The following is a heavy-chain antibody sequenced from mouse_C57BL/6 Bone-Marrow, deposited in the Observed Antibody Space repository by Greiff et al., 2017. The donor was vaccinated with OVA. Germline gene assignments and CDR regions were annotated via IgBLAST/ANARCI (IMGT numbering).Heavy chain of an antibody. D-gene: IGHD1-1*01. Sequence: EVNVVESGEGLVKPGGSLKLSCAASGFTFSSYAMSWVRQTPEKRLEWVAYISSGGDYIYYADTVKGRFTISRDNARNTLYLQMSSLKSEDTAMYYCTRDRYYGSSLYAMDYWGQGTSVTVSS. J-gene: IGHJ4*01. CDR3: TRDRYYGSSLYAMDY. CDR2: ISSGGDYI. CDR1: GFTFSSYA. V-gene: IGHV5-9-1*02.